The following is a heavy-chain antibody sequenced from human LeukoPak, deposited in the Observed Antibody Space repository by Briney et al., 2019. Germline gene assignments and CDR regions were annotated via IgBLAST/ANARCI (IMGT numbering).Heavy chain of an antibody. CDR1: GYTFTSYY. Sequence: ASVKVSCKASGYTFTSYYMHWVRQAPGQGIEWMGIINTSGGTTTYAQKFQGRVTMTRDTSTSTVYMQLNSLRSEDTAVYYCARGPLGSSSWYFLDPYFDYWGQGTLVTVSS. V-gene: IGHV1-46*01. CDR3: ARGPLGSSSWYFLDPYFDY. D-gene: IGHD6-13*01. J-gene: IGHJ4*02. CDR2: INTSGGTT.